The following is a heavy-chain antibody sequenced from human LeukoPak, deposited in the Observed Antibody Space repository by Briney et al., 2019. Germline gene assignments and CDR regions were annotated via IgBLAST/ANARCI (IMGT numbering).Heavy chain of an antibody. CDR2: INHSGST. D-gene: IGHD3-10*01. J-gene: IGHJ5*02. V-gene: IGHV4-34*01. CDR1: GGSFSGYY. CDR3: ARAPGGLLGNYGYRFDP. Sequence: SETLSLTCAVYGGSFSGYYWSWIRQPPGKGLEWIGEINHSGSTNYNPSLKSRVTISVDTSKNQFSLKLSSVTAADTAVYYCARAPGGLLGNYGYRFDPWGQGTLVTVSS.